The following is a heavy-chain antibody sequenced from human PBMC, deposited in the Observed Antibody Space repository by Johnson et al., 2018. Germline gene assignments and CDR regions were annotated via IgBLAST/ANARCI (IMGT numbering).Heavy chain of an antibody. Sequence: QVQLVQSGAEVKKPGASVKVSCKASGYTFTSYYMHWVRQAPGQGLEWMGIINPSGGSTSYAQKFKGRVTMTRDTSTSTVYMELSSLRSEDTAVYYCARVLYYDTSGYHKGDAFHIWGQGTTVTVSS. CDR2: INPSGGST. CDR3: ARVLYYDTSGYHKGDAFHI. J-gene: IGHJ3*02. D-gene: IGHD3-22*01. CDR1: GYTFTSYY. V-gene: IGHV1-46*01.